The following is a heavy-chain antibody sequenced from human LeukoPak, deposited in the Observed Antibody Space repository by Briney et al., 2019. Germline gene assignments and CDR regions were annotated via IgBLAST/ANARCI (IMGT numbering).Heavy chain of an antibody. D-gene: IGHD2-8*01. J-gene: IGHJ1*01. CDR1: GFIVSNNF. CDR3: ASQDVLHNGAHWVHLQH. CDR2: IYSSAYI. Sequence: GGSLRLSCAASGFIVSNNFMTWVRQAPGKGLEWVSIIYSSAYIYYSDSVKGRFTISRDNSKNTLYLQMNSLRAEDTAVYYCASQDVLHNGAHWVHLQHRGQGTLVTVSS. V-gene: IGHV3-53*01.